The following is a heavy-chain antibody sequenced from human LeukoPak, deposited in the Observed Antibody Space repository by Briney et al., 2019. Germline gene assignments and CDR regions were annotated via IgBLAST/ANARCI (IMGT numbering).Heavy chain of an antibody. J-gene: IGHJ4*02. CDR2: IGSSGNPI. CDR3: ARDGYNTIDH. V-gene: IGHV3-48*03. Sequence: GGSLRLSCAAFGFTFSSYEMNWVRQAAGKGLEWVSYIGSSGNPIYYADSVKGRFTISRDNAKNSLYLQMSSLRAEDTAVYYCARDGYNTIDHWGQGILVTVSS. CDR1: GFTFSSYE. D-gene: IGHD5-24*01.